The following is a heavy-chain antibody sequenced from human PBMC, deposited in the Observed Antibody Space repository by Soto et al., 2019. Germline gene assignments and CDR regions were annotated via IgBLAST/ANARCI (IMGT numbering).Heavy chain of an antibody. V-gene: IGHV3-30-3*01. D-gene: IGHD6-19*01. CDR1: GFTFSSYA. J-gene: IGHJ1*01. CDR2: ISYDGSNK. CDR3: ARCSGWYTTVGHDEYFQH. Sequence: QVQLVESGGGVVQPGRSLRLSCAASGFTFSSYAMHWVRQAPGKGLEWVAVISYDGSNKYYADSVKGRFTISRDNSKNTLYLQMNSLGAEDTAVYYCARCSGWYTTVGHDEYFQHWGQGTLVTVSS.